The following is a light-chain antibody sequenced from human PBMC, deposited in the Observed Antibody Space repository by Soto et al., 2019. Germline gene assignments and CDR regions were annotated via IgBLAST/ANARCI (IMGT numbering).Light chain of an antibody. CDR2: DAS. CDR1: QSISIW. CDR3: QKYNSYSGK. J-gene: IGKJ1*01. Sequence: DIQMTHSPSTLSASVLYIVTITFRSSQSISIWLAWYQQKPGKAPKLLIYDASSLESGVPSRFSGSGSGTEFTLTISRLQPDDFAGYYCQKYNSYSGKFGQGTKVDIK. V-gene: IGKV1-5*01.